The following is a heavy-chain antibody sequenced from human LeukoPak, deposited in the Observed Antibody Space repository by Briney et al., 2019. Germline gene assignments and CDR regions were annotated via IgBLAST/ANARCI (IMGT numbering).Heavy chain of an antibody. CDR2: IYYSGST. V-gene: IGHV4-39*01. J-gene: IGHJ4*02. D-gene: IGHD6-19*01. CDR1: GFTFSSYSMN. CDR3: ARLYSSGWNGAYYFDY. Sequence: PGGSLRLSCAASGFTFSSYSMNWVRQAPGKGLEWIGSIYYSGSTYYNPSLKSRVTISVDTSKNQFSLKLSSVTAADTAVYYCARLYSSGWNGAYYFDYWGQGTLVTVSS.